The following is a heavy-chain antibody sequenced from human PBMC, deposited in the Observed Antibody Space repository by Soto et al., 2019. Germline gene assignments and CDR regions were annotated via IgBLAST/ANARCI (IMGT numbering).Heavy chain of an antibody. CDR1: GGTFSNYA. V-gene: IGHV1-69*12. CDR3: ARDAGRHSYDVTGYYFDY. D-gene: IGHD3-9*01. J-gene: IGHJ4*02. CDR2: IIPMFRTP. Sequence: QVQLVQSGAEVKKPGSSVKVSCKASGGTFSNYAITWVRQAPGQGLEWMGGIIPMFRTPNYAQKFQGRVTLTADESTSTAYMELKSLTSEDTAMYYCARDAGRHSYDVTGYYFDYWGQGTLVTVSS.